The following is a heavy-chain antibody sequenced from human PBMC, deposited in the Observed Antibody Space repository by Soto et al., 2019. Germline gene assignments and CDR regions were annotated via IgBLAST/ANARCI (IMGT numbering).Heavy chain of an antibody. Sequence: GGSLRLSCAASGFIFSSYAMKWVRQAPGKGLEWVSGISATSGTTYYADSGKGRFTISRDNSKNTLFLEMNSLRDDDTAIYYCAKGPTGRTEANKKYYYYGVDVWGQGATVTVSS. V-gene: IGHV3-23*01. CDR2: ISATSGTT. J-gene: IGHJ6*02. CDR3: AKGPTGRTEANKKYYYYGVDV. CDR1: GFIFSSYA. D-gene: IGHD1-26*01.